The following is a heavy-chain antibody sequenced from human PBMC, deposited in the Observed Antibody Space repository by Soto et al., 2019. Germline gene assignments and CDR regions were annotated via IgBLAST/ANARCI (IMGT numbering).Heavy chain of an antibody. CDR1: GGTFSSSA. Sequence: GASVKVSCKASGGTFSSSAMTWVRQAPGQGLEWMGRIIPMYGTTYYAPSIQDRVTVTADESTATSYMHLSSLKSEDTATYYCASSVGAIGYRFFNMDVWGPGTTVTVSS. D-gene: IGHD1-26*01. V-gene: IGHV1-69*13. CDR3: ASSVGAIGYRFFNMDV. CDR2: IIPMYGTT. J-gene: IGHJ6*02.